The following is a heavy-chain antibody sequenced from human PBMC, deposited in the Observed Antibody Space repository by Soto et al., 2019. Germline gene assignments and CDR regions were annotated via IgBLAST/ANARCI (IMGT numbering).Heavy chain of an antibody. J-gene: IGHJ6*02. Sequence: QLQLQESGSGLVKPSQTLSLTCAVSGGSISSGGYSWSWIRQPPGKGLEWIGYIHYSGSTYYNPSLKIRVTISLDRSKNQFSLKLSSVTAADTAVYYCARLGGAHYYGMDVWGQGTTVTVSS. CDR1: GGSISSGGYS. D-gene: IGHD3-16*01. V-gene: IGHV4-30-2*01. CDR3: ARLGGAHYYGMDV. CDR2: IHYSGST.